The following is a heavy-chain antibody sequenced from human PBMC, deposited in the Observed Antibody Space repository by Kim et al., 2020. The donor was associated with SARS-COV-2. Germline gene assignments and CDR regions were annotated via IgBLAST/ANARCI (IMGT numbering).Heavy chain of an antibody. D-gene: IGHD2-15*01. CDR2: INPSGGST. Sequence: ASVKVSCKASGYTFTSYYMHWVRQAPGQGLEWMGIINPSGGSTSYAQKFQGIVTMTRDTSTSTVYMELSSLRSEDTAVYYCARAARGVVVAATLFYFDYWGQGTLVTVSS. V-gene: IGHV1-46*01. CDR1: GYTFTSYY. J-gene: IGHJ4*02. CDR3: ARAARGVVVAATLFYFDY.